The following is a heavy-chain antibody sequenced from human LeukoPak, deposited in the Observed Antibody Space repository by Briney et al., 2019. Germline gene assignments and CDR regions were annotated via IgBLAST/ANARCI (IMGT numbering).Heavy chain of an antibody. Sequence: GASVKVSCKASGYTFTGYCMHWVRQAPGQGLEWMGWINPNSGGTNYTQKFQGRVTMTRDTSISTAYMEMSRLTSDDTAVYYCARGSGYDYRAFDIWGQGTLVAVSS. J-gene: IGHJ3*02. D-gene: IGHD5-12*01. CDR2: INPNSGGT. CDR1: GYTFTGYC. V-gene: IGHV1-2*02. CDR3: ARGSGYDYRAFDI.